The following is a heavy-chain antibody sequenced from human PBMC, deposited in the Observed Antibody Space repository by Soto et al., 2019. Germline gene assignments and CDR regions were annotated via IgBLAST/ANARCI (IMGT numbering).Heavy chain of an antibody. CDR2: ISYDGSNK. CDR1: GFTFSSYA. CDR3: ARKANYYDSSGYYYFDY. V-gene: IGHV3-30-3*01. D-gene: IGHD3-22*01. Sequence: PGGSLRLSCAASGFTFSSYAMHWVRQAPGKGLEWVAVISYDGSNKYYADSVKGRFTISRDNSKNTLYLQMNSLRAEDTAVYYCARKANYYDSSGYYYFDYWGQGTLVTVSS. J-gene: IGHJ4*02.